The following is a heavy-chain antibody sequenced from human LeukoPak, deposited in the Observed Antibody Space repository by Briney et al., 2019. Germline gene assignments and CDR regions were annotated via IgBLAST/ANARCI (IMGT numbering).Heavy chain of an antibody. Sequence: GGSLRLSCAASGFTFSTYAMNWVRQAPGKGLEWVSAISGSGGSTYYADSVKGRSTISRDNSKNTLYLQMNSLRAEDTAVYYCARDDNYYDSSGYYYHWGQGTLVTVSS. D-gene: IGHD3-22*01. J-gene: IGHJ5*02. CDR3: ARDDNYYDSSGYYYH. CDR2: ISGSGGST. V-gene: IGHV3-23*01. CDR1: GFTFSTYA.